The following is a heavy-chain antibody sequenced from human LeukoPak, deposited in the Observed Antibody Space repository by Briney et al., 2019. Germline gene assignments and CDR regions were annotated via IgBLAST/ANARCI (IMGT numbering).Heavy chain of an antibody. D-gene: IGHD3-10*01. CDR1: GFTFDDYA. J-gene: IGHJ3*02. CDR3: AKDISYGSGSYYNVDAFDI. CDR2: ISWNSGSI. V-gene: IGHV3-9*01. Sequence: GGSLRLSCAASGFTFDDYAMHWVRQAPGKGLEWVSGISWNSGSIGYADSVKGRFTISRDNAKNSLYLQMNSLRAEDTALYYCAKDISYGSGSYYNVDAFDIWGQGTMVTVSS.